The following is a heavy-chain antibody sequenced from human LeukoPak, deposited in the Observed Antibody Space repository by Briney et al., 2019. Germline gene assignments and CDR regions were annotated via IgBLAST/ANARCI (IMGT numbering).Heavy chain of an antibody. Sequence: GASVNVSCTAFGYTFDTSSISWVRQAPGQRLEWMGWISPNNGNTHYAQGVQGRVTMTTDTSRSTAYMELRSPRSDDTAVYYCTRVRNSNNWWGAFDMWGQGTMVTVSS. D-gene: IGHD1-1*01. CDR1: GYTFDTSS. CDR2: ISPNNGNT. V-gene: IGHV1-18*01. J-gene: IGHJ3*02. CDR3: TRVRNSNNWWGAFDM.